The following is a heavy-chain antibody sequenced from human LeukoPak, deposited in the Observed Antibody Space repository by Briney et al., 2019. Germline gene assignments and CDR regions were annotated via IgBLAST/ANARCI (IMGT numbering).Heavy chain of an antibody. CDR1: GASLTSESYF. J-gene: IGHJ6*02. CDR3: ARSGLLRSDFGRDYYYYGMDV. D-gene: IGHD3/OR15-3a*01. V-gene: IGHV4-31*03. Sequence: SETLSLTCNVSGASLTSESYFWSWMRQHPGKGLEWIGYMHHSGRTYYNASLKSRVTISVDTSKSQFSLKVNSVTAADTAVYYCARSGLLRSDFGRDYYYYGMDVWGQGTTVTVSS. CDR2: MHHSGRT.